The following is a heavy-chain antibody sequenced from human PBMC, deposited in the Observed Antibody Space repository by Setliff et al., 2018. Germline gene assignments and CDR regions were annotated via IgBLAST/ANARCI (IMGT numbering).Heavy chain of an antibody. V-gene: IGHV4-4*07. Sequence: SETLSLTCTVSGGSISNYYWSWIRQPAGKGLEWIGRIYTSGSTNYNPSHKSRVTMSVDTSKNQFSLKLSSVTAEDTAVYYCARKGISALSGAFDMWGQGTMVTVSS. J-gene: IGHJ3*02. CDR1: GGSISNYY. CDR3: ARKGISALSGAFDM. D-gene: IGHD1-26*01. CDR2: IYTSGST.